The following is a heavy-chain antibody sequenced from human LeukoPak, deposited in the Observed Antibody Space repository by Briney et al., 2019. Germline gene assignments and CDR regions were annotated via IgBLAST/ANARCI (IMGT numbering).Heavy chain of an antibody. J-gene: IGHJ3*02. CDR3: ARIAWFREVGHAFDI. CDR1: GFTFSIYW. Sequence: GGSLRLSCAASGFTFSIYWMTWVRQAPGKGLEWVANIKEDGTEKYYVDSVKGRFTISRDNAKNSVYLRMNSLRAEDTAAYYCARIAWFREVGHAFDIWGQGTMVTVSS. D-gene: IGHD3-10*01. CDR2: IKEDGTEK. V-gene: IGHV3-7*01.